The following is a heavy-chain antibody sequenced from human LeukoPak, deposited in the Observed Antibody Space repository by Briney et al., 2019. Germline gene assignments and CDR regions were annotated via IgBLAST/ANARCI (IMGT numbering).Heavy chain of an antibody. CDR1: GFTFSSYA. CDR3: AKETSSGWESLYYFDY. V-gene: IGHV3-23*01. D-gene: IGHD6-19*01. Sequence: GGSLRLSCAASGFTFSSYAMSWVRQAPGKGLEWVSAISGRGGSTYYADSVKGRFTISRDNSKNTLYLQMNSLRAEDTAVYYCAKETSSGWESLYYFDYWGQGTLVTVSS. CDR2: ISGRGGST. J-gene: IGHJ4*02.